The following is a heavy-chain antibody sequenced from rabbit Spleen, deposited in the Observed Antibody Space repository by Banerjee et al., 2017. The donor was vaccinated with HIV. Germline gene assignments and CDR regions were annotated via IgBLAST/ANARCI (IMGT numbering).Heavy chain of an antibody. CDR2: IVNGNGNT. V-gene: IGHV1S47*01. J-gene: IGHJ4*01. D-gene: IGHD2-1*01. Sequence: QEQLVESGGGLVQPGGSLKLSCKASGFDFGSYGMCWVRQAPGKGPEWIACIVNGNGNTYYASWVNGRFTISRSTSLATVTLQVTSLTAADTATYFCARGSATMTMVITGYYFNLWGPGTLVTVS. CDR3: ARGSATMTMVITGYYFNL. CDR1: GFDFGSYG.